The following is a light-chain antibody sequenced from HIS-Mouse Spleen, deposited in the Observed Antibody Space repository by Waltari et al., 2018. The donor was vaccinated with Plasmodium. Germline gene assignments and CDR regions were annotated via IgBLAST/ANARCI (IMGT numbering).Light chain of an antibody. CDR2: QDS. CDR1: KLGYKY. Sequence: SYELTQPPSVSVSPGQTASITCSGDKLGYKYACWYQQKPGQSPVLVIYQDSKRPAGIPGRFSGSNPGNTATLTISGTQAMDEADYYCQAWDSSTVVFGGGTKLTVL. CDR3: QAWDSSTVV. V-gene: IGLV3-1*01. J-gene: IGLJ2*01.